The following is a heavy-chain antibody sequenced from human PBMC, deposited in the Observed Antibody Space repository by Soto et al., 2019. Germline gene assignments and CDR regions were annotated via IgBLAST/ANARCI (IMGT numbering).Heavy chain of an antibody. Sequence: PSETLSLTCTVSGGSVSSGSYYWSWIRQPPGKGLEWIGYIYYSGSTNYNPSLKSRVTISVDTSKNQFSLKLSSVTAADTAVYYCARGTGTSDFDYWGQGTLVTVSS. CDR3: ARGTGTSDFDY. J-gene: IGHJ4*02. V-gene: IGHV4-61*01. CDR2: IYYSGST. D-gene: IGHD1-1*01. CDR1: GGSVSSGSYY.